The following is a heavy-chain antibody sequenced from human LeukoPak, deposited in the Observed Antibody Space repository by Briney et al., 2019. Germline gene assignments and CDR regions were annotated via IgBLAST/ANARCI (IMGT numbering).Heavy chain of an antibody. V-gene: IGHV1-18*01. J-gene: IGHJ4*02. CDR1: GYTFTSYG. D-gene: IGHD2-2*01. CDR3: AKYGRYCSSTSCLDYNYYFDY. CDR2: ISAYNGNT. Sequence: ASVKVSCKASGYTFTSYGISWVRQAPGQGLKWMGWISAYNGNTNYAQKLQGRVTMTTDTSTSTAYMELRSLRSDDTAVYYCAKYGRYCSSTSCLDYNYYFDYWGQGTLVTVSS.